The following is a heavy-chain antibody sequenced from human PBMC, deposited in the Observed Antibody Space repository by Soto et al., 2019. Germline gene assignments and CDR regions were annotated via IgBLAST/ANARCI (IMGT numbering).Heavy chain of an antibody. J-gene: IGHJ4*02. Sequence: SETLSLTCTVSGGSISSSGYYWGWIRQPPGKGLEWIGSIYYSGSTYYNPSLKSRVTISVDTSKNQFSLKLSSVTAADTAVYYCAKCGYSGYDCDYWGQGTLVTVSS. CDR3: AKCGYSGYDCDY. CDR1: GGSISSSGYY. CDR2: IYYSGST. D-gene: IGHD5-12*01. V-gene: IGHV4-39*01.